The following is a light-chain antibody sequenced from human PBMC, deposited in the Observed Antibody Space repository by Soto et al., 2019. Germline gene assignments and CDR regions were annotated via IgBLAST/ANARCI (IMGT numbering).Light chain of an antibody. Sequence: DIVLTKSPGTLSLSPGERATLSCRASQSVSSNYLAWYQQKPGQAPRLLIYGASTRATGVPDRFSGSGSGTDFTLTISRLEPEDFAVYHCQQYGSSITFGQGTRLEIK. CDR2: GAS. CDR3: QQYGSSIT. CDR1: QSVSSNY. J-gene: IGKJ5*01. V-gene: IGKV3-20*01.